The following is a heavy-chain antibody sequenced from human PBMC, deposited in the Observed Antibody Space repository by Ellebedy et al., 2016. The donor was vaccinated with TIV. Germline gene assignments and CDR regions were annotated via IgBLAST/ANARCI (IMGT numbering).Heavy chain of an antibody. Sequence: ASVKVSCXASGYTFTSYGISWVRQAPGQGLEWMGWISAYNGNTNYAQKLQGRVTMTTDTSTSTAYMELRSLRSDDTAVYYCARGLQVDGDRTDFDYWGQGTLVTVSS. D-gene: IGHD4-17*01. CDR1: GYTFTSYG. J-gene: IGHJ4*02. CDR3: ARGLQVDGDRTDFDY. CDR2: ISAYNGNT. V-gene: IGHV1-18*01.